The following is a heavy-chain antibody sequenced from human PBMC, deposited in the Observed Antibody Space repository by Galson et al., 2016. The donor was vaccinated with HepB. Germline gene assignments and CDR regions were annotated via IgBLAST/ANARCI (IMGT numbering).Heavy chain of an antibody. CDR1: GYTFTSYD. CDR2: MNPNSGDT. V-gene: IGHV1-8*01. J-gene: IGHJ4*02. D-gene: IGHD6-19*01. CDR3: AKGGDSSGWPPPRD. Sequence: SVKVSCKASGYTFTSYDINWVRQATGQGLEWMGWMNPNSGDTGYAQKFQGRVTMTRNTSISTAYMELSSLRSEDTAVYFCAKGGDSSGWPPPRDWGQGTLVTVSS.